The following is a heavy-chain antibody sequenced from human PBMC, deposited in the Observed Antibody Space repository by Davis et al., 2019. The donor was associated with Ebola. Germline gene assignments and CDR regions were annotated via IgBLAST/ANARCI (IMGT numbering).Heavy chain of an antibody. CDR1: GFTLSIYG. D-gene: IGHD2-2*01. Sequence: PGGSLRLSCAASGFTLSIYGMHWVRQAPGKGLEWVAFIRNDGNDQYYAGSVKGRFTISRDNSKNTLSLQMNSLRAEDTAVYYCARGSYQLVFSYRGQGTLVTVSS. CDR2: IRNDGNDQ. J-gene: IGHJ4*02. CDR3: ARGSYQLVFSY. V-gene: IGHV3-30*02.